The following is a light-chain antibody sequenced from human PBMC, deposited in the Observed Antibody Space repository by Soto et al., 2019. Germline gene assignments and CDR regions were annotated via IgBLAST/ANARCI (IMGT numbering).Light chain of an antibody. CDR1: QSIRSW. Sequence: DIQMTQSPSILSASVGDRVTITCRASQSIRSWLAWYQQKPGKAPKLLIYDAYSLESGVPSRFSGRRSGTEFTLTIAGLQPEDFATYYCHQYESYSPLTFGGGTRGRS. V-gene: IGKV1-5*01. CDR2: DAY. CDR3: HQYESYSPLT. J-gene: IGKJ4*01.